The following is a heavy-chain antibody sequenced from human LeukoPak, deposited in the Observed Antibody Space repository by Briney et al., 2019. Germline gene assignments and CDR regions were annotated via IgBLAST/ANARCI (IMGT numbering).Heavy chain of an antibody. J-gene: IGHJ5*02. CDR2: IYYSGST. CDR3: ARQTMVRGVNP. Sequence: SETRSLTCTVSGGSIRSGDYYWSWIRQPPGKGLEWIGYIYYSGSTYYNPSLKSRVTISVDTSKNQFSLKLSSVTAADTAVYYCARQTMVRGVNPWGQGTLVTVSS. V-gene: IGHV4-30-4*01. D-gene: IGHD3-10*01. CDR1: GGSIRSGDYY.